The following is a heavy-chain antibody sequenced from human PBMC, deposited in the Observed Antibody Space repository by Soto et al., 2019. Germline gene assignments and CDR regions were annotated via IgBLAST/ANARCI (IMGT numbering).Heavy chain of an antibody. CDR2: INPNSGGT. CDR3: ARDGIRISRDYSYYYGMDV. J-gene: IGHJ6*02. Sequence: ASVKVSCKASGYTFTGYYMHWVRQAPGQGLEWMGWINPNSGGTNYAQKFQGRVTMTRDTSISTAYMELSRLRSDDTAVYYCARDGIRISRDYSYYYGMDVWGQGTTVTVSS. D-gene: IGHD1-26*01. V-gene: IGHV1-2*02. CDR1: GYTFTGYY.